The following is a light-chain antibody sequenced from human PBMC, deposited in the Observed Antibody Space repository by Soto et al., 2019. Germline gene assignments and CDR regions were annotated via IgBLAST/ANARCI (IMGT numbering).Light chain of an antibody. V-gene: IGKV3-20*01. CDR1: QSVSSSY. CDR2: GAS. CDR3: QQYGSSPYT. Sequence: EIVLTQSPGTLSLSPGERATLSCRASQSVSSSYLAWYQQKPGQAPRLIIYGASDRATGIPDRFSGSGSGTDITLTISRLEPDDFAVYYCQQYGSSPYTFGQGTKLEIK. J-gene: IGKJ2*01.